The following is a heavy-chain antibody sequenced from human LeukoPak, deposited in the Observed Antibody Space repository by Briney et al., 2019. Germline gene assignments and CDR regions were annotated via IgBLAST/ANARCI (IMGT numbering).Heavy chain of an antibody. CDR2: IKQDGSEK. V-gene: IGHV3-7*03. J-gene: IGHJ4*02. D-gene: IGHD6-19*01. CDR3: AKDLALVGSSSGWYEY. Sequence: GGSLRLSCAASGFTFSSYAMSWVRQAPGKGLEWVANIKQDGSEKYYVDSVKGRFTISRDNAKNSLSLQMNSLRAEDTAVYYCAKDLALVGSSSGWYEYWGQGTLVTVSS. CDR1: GFTFSSYA.